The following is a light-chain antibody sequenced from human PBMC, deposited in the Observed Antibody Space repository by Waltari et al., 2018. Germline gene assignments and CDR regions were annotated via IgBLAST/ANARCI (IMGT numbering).Light chain of an antibody. Sequence: SYVLTQPPSVSVAPGQTARISCGGNKIGSKGVHWYRQKPGQAPVLVVYDNSDRPSGIPERLSGSTSGNTATLTINRGEAGDEADYYCQVWDTSSDHLWVFGGGTKLTVL. CDR2: DNS. V-gene: IGLV3-21*02. CDR3: QVWDTSSDHLWV. CDR1: KIGSKG. J-gene: IGLJ3*02.